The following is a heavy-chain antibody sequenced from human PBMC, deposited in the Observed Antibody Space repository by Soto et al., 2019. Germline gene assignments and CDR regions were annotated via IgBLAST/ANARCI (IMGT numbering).Heavy chain of an antibody. CDR3: AKDQKTTPYNWFGP. CDR2: ISGSGGST. D-gene: IGHD4-17*01. V-gene: IGHV3-23*01. J-gene: IGHJ5*02. Sequence: PGRSLRLSCASSGFTFSSYAMSWVRQAPGRGLEWVSAISGSGGSTYYADSVKGRFTISRDNSKNTLYLQMNSLRAEDTAVYYCAKDQKTTPYNWFGPWGQGTLVTVS. CDR1: GFTFSSYA.